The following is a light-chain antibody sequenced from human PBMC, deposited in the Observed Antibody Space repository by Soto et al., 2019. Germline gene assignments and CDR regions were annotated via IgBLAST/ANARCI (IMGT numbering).Light chain of an antibody. CDR3: QQYGGSPLYT. Sequence: EIVLTQSPGTLSLSPGERATLSCRASQRVISRYLAWYQQKPGQAPRLLIYAASSMATGTPDRFSGSGSGTDFTLTINRLEPEDFALYYCQQYGGSPLYTFGQGTKLEIK. V-gene: IGKV3-20*01. CDR2: AAS. J-gene: IGKJ2*01. CDR1: QRVISRY.